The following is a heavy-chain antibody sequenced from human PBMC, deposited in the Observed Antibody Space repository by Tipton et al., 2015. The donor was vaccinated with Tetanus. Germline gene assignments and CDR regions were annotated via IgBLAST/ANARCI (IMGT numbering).Heavy chain of an antibody. Sequence: TLSLTCSVPGGSISSTDYYWSWIRQPPGKGLEWIGYMYHSGQAYYNSSLKSRVVILVDTSKNQFSLKLSSVTAADTAVYYCARYSIVATSNNWFDPWGQGTLVTVSS. D-gene: IGHD5-12*01. CDR3: ARYSIVATSNNWFDP. J-gene: IGHJ5*02. V-gene: IGHV4-30-4*01. CDR2: MYHSGQA. CDR1: GGSISSTDYY.